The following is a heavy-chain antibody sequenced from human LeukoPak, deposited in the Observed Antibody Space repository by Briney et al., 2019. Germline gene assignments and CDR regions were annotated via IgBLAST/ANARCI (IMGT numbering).Heavy chain of an antibody. V-gene: IGHV1-18*01. CDR2: ISGYNGYT. CDR1: GYTFTNYG. CDR3: AKDGDSSSGHCDY. J-gene: IGHJ4*02. Sequence: ASVKVSCKASGYTFTNYGVSWVRQAPGQGLEWMGWISGYNGYTNYAQKFQGRVTMTTDTSTSTAYMELTSLTSEDTAVYYCAKDGDSSSGHCDYWGQGTLVTVSS. D-gene: IGHD6-19*01.